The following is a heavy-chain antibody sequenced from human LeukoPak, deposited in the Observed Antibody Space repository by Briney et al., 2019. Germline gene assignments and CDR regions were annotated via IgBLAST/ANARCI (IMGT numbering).Heavy chain of an antibody. V-gene: IGHV3-74*01. CDR1: GFTFSSYE. J-gene: IGHJ5*02. CDR3: ARDLGQYYDTSDNWFDP. D-gene: IGHD3-22*01. Sequence: PGGSLRLSCAASGFTFSSYEMNWVRQAPGKGLVWVSRINSDGINTIYADSVKGRFTISRDNAKNTLNLQMNSLRAEDTAVYYCARDLGQYYDTSDNWFDPWGQGTLVTVSS. CDR2: INSDGINT.